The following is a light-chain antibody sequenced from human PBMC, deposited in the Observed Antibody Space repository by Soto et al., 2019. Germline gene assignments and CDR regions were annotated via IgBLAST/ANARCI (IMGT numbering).Light chain of an antibody. Sequence: EIALTQSPATLSVSPGERTALACRASQSVSSNLAWYQQKPGQAPRLLIYGASTRATGIPARFSGSGSGTEFTLTISSLQPEDVATYYCQKYNSAPLTFGPGTRLEIK. CDR2: GAS. J-gene: IGKJ5*01. CDR1: QSVSSN. V-gene: IGKV3-15*01. CDR3: QKYNSAPLT.